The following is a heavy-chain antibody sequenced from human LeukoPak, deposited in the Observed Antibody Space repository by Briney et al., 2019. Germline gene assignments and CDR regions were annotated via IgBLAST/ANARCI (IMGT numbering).Heavy chain of an antibody. D-gene: IGHD6-19*01. V-gene: IGHV3-30*04. CDR1: GFTFSSYA. CDR3: ARGAVAGRRVDY. CDR2: ISYDGNNK. Sequence: GGSLRLSCAASGFTFSSYAMHWVRQAPGKGLEWVAVISYDGNNKYYADSVKGRFTISRDNSKNTLYLQMNSLRAEDTAVYYCARGAVAGRRVDYWGQGTLVTVSS. J-gene: IGHJ4*02.